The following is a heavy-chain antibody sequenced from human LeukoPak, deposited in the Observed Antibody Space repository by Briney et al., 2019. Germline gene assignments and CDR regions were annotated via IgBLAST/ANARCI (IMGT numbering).Heavy chain of an antibody. D-gene: IGHD2-15*01. CDR1: GFTFSSYA. CDR3: AKQLGYCSDGSCYFPY. J-gene: IGHJ4*02. Sequence: PGGSLRLSCAASGFTFSSYAMSWVRQAPGKGLEWVSAISDSGGTTYFADSVEGRFTISRDNSKNTLYLQMSSLRAEDTAIYYCAKQLGYCSDGSCYFPYWGQGTLVTVSS. V-gene: IGHV3-23*01. CDR2: ISDSGGTT.